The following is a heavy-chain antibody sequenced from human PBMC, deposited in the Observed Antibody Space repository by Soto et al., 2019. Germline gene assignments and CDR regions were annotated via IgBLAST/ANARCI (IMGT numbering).Heavy chain of an antibody. V-gene: IGHV4-61*03. CDR2: VYSSGST. Sequence: QVQLQESGPGLVKPSETLSLTCTVSGASVSSGTYFWSWIRLPPGKGLEWIAYVYSSGSTNYNPSLKGRLIISVDTSKNHFSLNLSSVTAADTALYYCARAPRTAVGGGDYWGQGILVTVSS. J-gene: IGHJ4*02. D-gene: IGHD3-16*01. CDR3: ARAPRTAVGGGDY. CDR1: GASVSSGTYF.